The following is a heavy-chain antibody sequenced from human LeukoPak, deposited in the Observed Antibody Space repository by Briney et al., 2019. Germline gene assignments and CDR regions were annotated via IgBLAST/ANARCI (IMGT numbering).Heavy chain of an antibody. J-gene: IGHJ4*02. CDR3: ARERVAVDY. Sequence: GGSLRLSCAASGFTLSSNGMHWVRQAPGKGLEWVAVIWYDGSNKYYADSVKGRFTISRDNSKNTLYLQMNSLRAEDTAVYYCARERVAVDYWGQGTLVTVSS. CDR1: GFTLSSNG. V-gene: IGHV3-33*01. CDR2: IWYDGSNK. D-gene: IGHD6-19*01.